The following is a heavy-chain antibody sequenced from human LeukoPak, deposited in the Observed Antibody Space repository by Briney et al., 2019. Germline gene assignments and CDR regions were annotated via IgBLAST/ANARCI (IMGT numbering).Heavy chain of an antibody. J-gene: IGHJ4*02. CDR2: IYTSGST. CDR1: GASISSSNW. V-gene: IGHV4-4*02. Sequence: PSETLSLTCAVSGASISSSNWWSWVRQSPGKGLEWIGRIYTSGSTNYNPSLKSRVTISVDTSKNQFSLKLSSVTAADTAVYYCARDLGNYYDSSGYSYWGQGTLVTVSS. CDR3: ARDLGNYYDSSGYSY. D-gene: IGHD3-22*01.